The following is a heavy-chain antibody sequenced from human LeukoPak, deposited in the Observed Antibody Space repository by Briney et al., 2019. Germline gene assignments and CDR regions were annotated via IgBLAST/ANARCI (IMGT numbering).Heavy chain of an antibody. CDR2: INHSGST. J-gene: IGHJ4*02. Sequence: MTSETLSLTCAVYGGSFSGYYWSWIRQPPGKGLEWIGEINHSGSTNYNPSLKSRATISVDTSKNQFSLKLSSVTAADTAVYYCARRRNSRRDRGYHFDYWGQGTLVTVSS. V-gene: IGHV4-34*01. CDR3: ARRRNSRRDRGYHFDY. D-gene: IGHD6-13*01. CDR1: GGSFSGYY.